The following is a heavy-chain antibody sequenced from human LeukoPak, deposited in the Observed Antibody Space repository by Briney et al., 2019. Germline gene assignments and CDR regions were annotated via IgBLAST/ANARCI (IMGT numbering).Heavy chain of an antibody. CDR3: ARVPTYTNHFDY. Sequence: ASETLSLTCAVYGGSFSGYYWSWIRQPPGKGLEWIGEINHSGSTNYNPSLKSRVTISVDTSKNQFSLKLSSVTAADTAVYYCARVPTYTNHFDYWGQGTLVTVSS. CDR2: INHSGST. V-gene: IGHV4-34*01. J-gene: IGHJ4*02. D-gene: IGHD4-11*01. CDR1: GGSFSGYY.